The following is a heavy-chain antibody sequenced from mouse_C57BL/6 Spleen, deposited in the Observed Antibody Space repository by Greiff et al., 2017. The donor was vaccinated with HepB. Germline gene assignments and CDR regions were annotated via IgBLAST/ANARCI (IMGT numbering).Heavy chain of an antibody. J-gene: IGHJ2*01. D-gene: IGHD3-2*02. CDR1: GYTFTSYW. Sequence: QVQLQQPGAELVKPGASVKLSCKASGYTFTSYWMHWVKQRPGQGLEWIGMIHPNSGSTNYNEKFKSKATLTVDKSSSTAYMQLSSLTSEDSAVYYCARSRDSSGYVKDYWGQGTTLTVSS. CDR3: ARSRDSSGYVKDY. V-gene: IGHV1-64*01. CDR2: IHPNSGST.